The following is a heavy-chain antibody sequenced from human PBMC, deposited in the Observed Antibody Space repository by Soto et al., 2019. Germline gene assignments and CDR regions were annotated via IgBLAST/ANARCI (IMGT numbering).Heavy chain of an antibody. D-gene: IGHD6-19*01. Sequence: EVQLVESGGGLVQPGGSLRLSCAASGFTFSSYSMSWVRQAPGKGLEWVSAISGSGGSTYYADAVNGRFTISRDNHKNSLYLQMSSHRAEDRAGYYCAITPAVAIRYGVDYWGQGTLVTVSS. CDR2: ISGSGGST. CDR3: AITPAVAIRYGVDY. J-gene: IGHJ4*01. CDR1: GFTFSSYS. V-gene: IGHV3-23*04.